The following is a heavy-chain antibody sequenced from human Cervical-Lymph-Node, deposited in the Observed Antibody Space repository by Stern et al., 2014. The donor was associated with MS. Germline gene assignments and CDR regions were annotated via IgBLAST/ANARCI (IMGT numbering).Heavy chain of an antibody. J-gene: IGHJ4*02. Sequence: EMQLVESGGGLVQPGGSLRLSCAASGFTFSTYSMTWVRQAPGQGLEWVSYISSGSSAIYYADSVKGRFTISRDNAKNSLYLQMNSLRGEDTAVYYCVGGWTKNDYWGQGTLVTVSS. D-gene: IGHD6-19*01. CDR3: VGGWTKNDY. V-gene: IGHV3-48*01. CDR2: ISSGSSAI. CDR1: GFTFSTYS.